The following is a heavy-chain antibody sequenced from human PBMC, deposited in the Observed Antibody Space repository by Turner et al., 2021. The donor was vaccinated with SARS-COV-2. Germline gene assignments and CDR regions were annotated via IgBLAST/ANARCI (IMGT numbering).Heavy chain of an antibody. CDR3: ARHQGSTSGYDHGMNV. D-gene: IGHD1-1*01. J-gene: IGHJ6*02. V-gene: IGHV4-59*08. Sequence: QVQLQESGPGLVRPSETLSLSCTVSGGSISSKSWSWIRQSSGRGLEWIGYFYKIGSIDYNPTLRSRVTISVDTSKNQLSLNLISMTAADTAVYYCARHQGSTSGYDHGMNVWGQGTAVIVSS. CDR2: FYKIGSI. CDR1: GGSISSKS.